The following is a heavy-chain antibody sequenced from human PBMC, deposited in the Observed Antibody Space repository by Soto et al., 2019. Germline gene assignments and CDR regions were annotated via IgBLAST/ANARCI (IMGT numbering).Heavy chain of an antibody. CDR1: GDIFSSYA. Sequence: ASVKVSCKASGDIFSSYAITWVRQAPGQGLEWMGGIIPTYGAPNYAQKFQGRIRITADESTTTAYMELNSLRSEDSAVYYCARDIRVACGSTDCKSYFDPWGQGTLVTVSS. D-gene: IGHD2-2*01. J-gene: IGHJ5*02. V-gene: IGHV1-69*13. CDR2: IIPTYGAP. CDR3: ARDIRVACGSTDCKSYFDP.